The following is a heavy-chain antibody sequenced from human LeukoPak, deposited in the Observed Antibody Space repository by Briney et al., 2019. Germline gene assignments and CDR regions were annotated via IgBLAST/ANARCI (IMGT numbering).Heavy chain of an antibody. V-gene: IGHV3-7*05. CDR2: IKQDGSEK. CDR3: ARPDAAAGYFDY. CDR1: GFIFDNFW. D-gene: IGHD6-13*01. J-gene: IGHJ4*02. Sequence: PGGSLRLSCAASGFIFDNFWMSWVRQAPGKGLEWVANIKQDGSEKYYVDSVKGRFTISRDNAKNSLYLQMNSLRAEDTAVYYCARPDAAAGYFDYWGQGTLVTVSS.